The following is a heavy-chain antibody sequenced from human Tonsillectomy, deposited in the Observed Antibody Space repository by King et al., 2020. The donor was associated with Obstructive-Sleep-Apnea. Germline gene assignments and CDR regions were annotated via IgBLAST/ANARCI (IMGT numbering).Heavy chain of an antibody. CDR1: GFTFSSYA. J-gene: IGHJ3*02. CDR2: ISYDGSNK. D-gene: IGHD3-10*01. CDR3: AREEGSSGAFDI. Sequence: VQLVESGGGVVQPGRSLRLSCAASGFTFSSYAMHWVRQAPGKGLEWVALISYDGSNKYYADSVKGRFTISRDNSKNTLYLQMNSLRTEDTAVYYCAREEGSSGAFDIWGQGTMVTVSS. V-gene: IGHV3-30-3*01.